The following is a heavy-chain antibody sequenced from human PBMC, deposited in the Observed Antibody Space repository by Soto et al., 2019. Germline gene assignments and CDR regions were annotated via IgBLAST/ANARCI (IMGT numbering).Heavy chain of an antibody. Sequence: VQLLESGGGLVQPGGSLRLSCAASGFTFSSYAMSWVRQAPGKGLEWVSAISGSGGSTYYADSVKGRFTISRDNSKNTLYLQMNSLRAEDTAVYYCATYPHCTNGVCYYYYYMDVWGKGTTVTVSS. V-gene: IGHV3-23*01. J-gene: IGHJ6*03. CDR3: ATYPHCTNGVCYYYYYMDV. D-gene: IGHD2-8*01. CDR1: GFTFSSYA. CDR2: ISGSGGST.